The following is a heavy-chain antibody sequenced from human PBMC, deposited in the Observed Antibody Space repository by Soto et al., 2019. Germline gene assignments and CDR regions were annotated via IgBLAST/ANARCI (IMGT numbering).Heavy chain of an antibody. CDR1: GGPIKTGDYY. J-gene: IGHJ5*02. D-gene: IGHD4-17*01. CDR3: ARDDFGRNTRAFDP. CDR2: VFYSGAT. V-gene: IGHV4-30-4*01. Sequence: SETLSLTCNVSGGPIKTGDYYWNWIRQPPVKGLEWIGYVFYSGATNYSPSLKSRAAMSVDTSKNQFSLKLTSVTAADTAVYYCARDDFGRNTRAFDPWGQGTLVNVSS.